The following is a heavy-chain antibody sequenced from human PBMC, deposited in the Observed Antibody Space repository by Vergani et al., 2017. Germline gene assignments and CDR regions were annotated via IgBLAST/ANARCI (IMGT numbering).Heavy chain of an antibody. D-gene: IGHD1-26*01. CDR3: ARRGNSGSDI. V-gene: IGHV4-61*02. CDR2: IYTSGST. CDR1: GGSISSGSYY. J-gene: IGHJ3*02. Sequence: QVQLQESGPGLVKPSQTLSLTCTVSGGSISSGSYYWSWIRQPAGKGLEWIGRIYTSGSTNYNPSLKSRVTISVATSKNQFSLKLSSVTAADTAVYYCARRGNSGSDIWGQGTMVTVSS.